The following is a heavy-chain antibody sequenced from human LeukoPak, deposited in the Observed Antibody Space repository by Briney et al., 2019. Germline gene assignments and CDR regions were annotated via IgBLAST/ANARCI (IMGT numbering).Heavy chain of an antibody. Sequence: GGSLRLSCAASGFTFTNYDMVWVRQAPGKGLEWVSGISASGDRTYYADSVKGRFTISRDNSKSALFLQMNSLRAEDTAIYYCAKDAPRSSGWFFLDFWGQGTLVTVSS. V-gene: IGHV3-23*01. J-gene: IGHJ4*02. CDR2: ISASGDRT. D-gene: IGHD6-19*01. CDR1: GFTFTNYD. CDR3: AKDAPRSSGWFFLDF.